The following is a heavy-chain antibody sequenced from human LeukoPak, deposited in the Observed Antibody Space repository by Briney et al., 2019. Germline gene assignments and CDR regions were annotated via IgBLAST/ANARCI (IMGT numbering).Heavy chain of an antibody. CDR3: ARGLYTMPRY. CDR1: GYTFTGYY. CDR2: INPNSGGT. Sequence: ASVKVSCKASGYTFTGYYMHWVRQAPGQGLEWMGWINPNSGGTNYAQKFQGRVTMTRDTSISTAYMELSSLRSEDTAVYYCARGLYTMPRYWGQGTLVTVSS. J-gene: IGHJ4*02. V-gene: IGHV1-2*02. D-gene: IGHD2-2*01.